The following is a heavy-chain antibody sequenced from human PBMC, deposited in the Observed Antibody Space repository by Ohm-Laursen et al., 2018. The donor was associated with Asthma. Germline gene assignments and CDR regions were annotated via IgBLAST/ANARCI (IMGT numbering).Heavy chain of an antibody. D-gene: IGHD3-10*01. CDR3: AGSWFGELSHFDY. CDR1: GGSVSSGSYY. J-gene: IGHJ4*02. V-gene: IGHV4-61*01. Sequence: SETLSLTCTVSGGSVSSGSYYWSWIRQPPGKGLEWIGYIYYSGSTNYNPSLKSRVTISVDTSKNQFSLKLSSVTAADTAVYYCAGSWFGELSHFDYWGQGTLVTVSS. CDR2: IYYSGST.